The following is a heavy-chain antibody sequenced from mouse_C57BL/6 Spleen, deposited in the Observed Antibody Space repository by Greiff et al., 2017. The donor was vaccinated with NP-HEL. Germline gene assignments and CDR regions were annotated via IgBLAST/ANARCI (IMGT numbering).Heavy chain of an antibody. CDR3: ARGGYQGFAY. CDR1: GYTFTDYY. CDR2: INPNNGGT. J-gene: IGHJ3*01. V-gene: IGHV1-26*01. D-gene: IGHD2-14*01. Sequence: EVQLQQSGPELVKPGASVKISCKASGYTFTDYYMNWVKQSHGKSLEWIGDINPNNGGTSYNQKFKGKATLTVDKSSSTAYMELRSLTSEDSAVYYCARGGYQGFAYWGQGTLVTVSA.